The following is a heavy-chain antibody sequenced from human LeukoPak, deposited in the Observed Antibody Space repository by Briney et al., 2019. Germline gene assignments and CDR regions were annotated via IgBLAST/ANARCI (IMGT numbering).Heavy chain of an antibody. D-gene: IGHD6-13*01. CDR1: GFTFSSYA. CDR3: ARDRYSSSWFHYYYYGMDV. J-gene: IGHJ6*02. Sequence: GGSLRLSCAASGFTFSSYAMHWVRQAPGKGLEWVAVISYDGSNKYYADSVKGRFTISRANSKNTLYLQMNSLRAEDTAVYYCARDRYSSSWFHYYYYGMDVWGQGTTVTVSS. V-gene: IGHV3-30*04. CDR2: ISYDGSNK.